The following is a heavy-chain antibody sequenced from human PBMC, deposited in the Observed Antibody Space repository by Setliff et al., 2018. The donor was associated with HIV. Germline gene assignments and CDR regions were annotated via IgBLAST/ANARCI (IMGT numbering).Heavy chain of an antibody. D-gene: IGHD3-3*02. V-gene: IGHV3-23*01. CDR2: ITGGGDHT. Sequence: PGGSLRLSCASSGFTFSSYAMNWVRQAPGKGLEWVSAITGGGDHTYYADSVKGRFTISRDNSRNTVYLQMNSLRAEDTTVYYCTRKLAPGHGMDVWGQGTTVTVSS. J-gene: IGHJ6*02. CDR3: TRKLAPGHGMDV. CDR1: GFTFSSYA.